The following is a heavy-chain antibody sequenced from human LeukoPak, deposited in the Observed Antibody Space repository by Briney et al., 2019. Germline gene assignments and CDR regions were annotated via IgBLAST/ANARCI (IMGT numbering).Heavy chain of an antibody. CDR2: ISYDGARK. D-gene: IGHD1-26*01. CDR1: GFTFRSYG. Sequence: GESLRLSCEGSGFTFRSYGMHWVRQAPGKGLEWVAVISYDGARKYYADSVKGRFTISRDNSKNTLSLQMNSLTPEDTAVYSCARSDYLYWYFDLWGRGTLVTVSS. J-gene: IGHJ2*01. V-gene: IGHV3-30*14. CDR3: ARSDYLYWYFDL.